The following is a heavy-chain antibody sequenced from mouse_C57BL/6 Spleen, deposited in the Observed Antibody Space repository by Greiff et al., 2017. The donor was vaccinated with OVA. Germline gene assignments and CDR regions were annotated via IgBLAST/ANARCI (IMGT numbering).Heavy chain of an antibody. J-gene: IGHJ2*01. D-gene: IGHD1-1*01. Sequence: EVKLVESGGGLVKPGGSLKLSCAASGFTFSSYAMSWVRQTPEKRLEWVATISDGGSYTYYPDNVKGRFTISRDNAKNNLYLQISHLKSEDTAMYYCARDYYGSSYNYFDYWGQGTTLTVSS. V-gene: IGHV5-4*01. CDR2: ISDGGSYT. CDR3: ARDYYGSSYNYFDY. CDR1: GFTFSSYA.